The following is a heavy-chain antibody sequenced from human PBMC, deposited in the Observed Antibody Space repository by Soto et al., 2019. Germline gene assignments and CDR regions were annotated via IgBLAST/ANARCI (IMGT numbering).Heavy chain of an antibody. CDR3: ARRSPMITFGGVGY. CDR1: GGSISSSNW. Sequence: SETLSLTCAVSGGSISSSNWWSWVRQPPGKGLEWIGEIYHSGSTNYNPSLKSRITISVDKSKNQFSLKLSSVTAADTAVYYCARRSPMITFGGVGYWGQGTLVTVSS. J-gene: IGHJ4*02. D-gene: IGHD3-16*01. V-gene: IGHV4-4*02. CDR2: IYHSGST.